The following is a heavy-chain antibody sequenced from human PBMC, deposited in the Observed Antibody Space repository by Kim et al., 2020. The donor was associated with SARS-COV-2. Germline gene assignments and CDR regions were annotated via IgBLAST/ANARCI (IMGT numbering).Heavy chain of an antibody. CDR3: ARGPRTYYYDSSGFFDY. V-gene: IGHV3-7*04. Sequence: VKGRFTISRDNAKNSLYLQMNSLSAEDTAVYYCARGPRTYYYDSSGFFDYWGQGTLVTVSS. J-gene: IGHJ4*02. D-gene: IGHD3-22*01.